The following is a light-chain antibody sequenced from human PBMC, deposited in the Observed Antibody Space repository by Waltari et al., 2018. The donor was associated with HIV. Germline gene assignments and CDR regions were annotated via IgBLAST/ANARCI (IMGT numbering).Light chain of an antibody. Sequence: QSALTQPRSVSGSPGQPVTISCTGTSSDVGGYNYVSWYQQHPGKAPKLMMYDVNKRPSGVPDRFACSKSGNPASLTISGLQTEDEADYYCYSYAGSYTSVFGTGTTVTVL. CDR2: DVN. CDR1: SSDVGGYNY. V-gene: IGLV2-11*01. CDR3: YSYAGSYTSV. J-gene: IGLJ1*01.